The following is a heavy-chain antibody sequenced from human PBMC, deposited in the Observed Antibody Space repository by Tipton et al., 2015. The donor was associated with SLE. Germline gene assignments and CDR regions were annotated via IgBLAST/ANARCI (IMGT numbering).Heavy chain of an antibody. J-gene: IGHJ3*02. CDR2: ISDSSSYT. CDR3: AKDRRGIDIVVVIAMAFDI. V-gene: IGHV3-11*06. Sequence: AVSGFIFSDYYMSWIRQAPGKGLEWVTYISDSSSYTNYADSVKGRFTISRDNAKNSLYLQMNSLRAEDTAVYYCAKDRRGIDIVVVIAMAFDIWGQGTMVTVSS. CDR1: GFIFSDYY. D-gene: IGHD2-21*01.